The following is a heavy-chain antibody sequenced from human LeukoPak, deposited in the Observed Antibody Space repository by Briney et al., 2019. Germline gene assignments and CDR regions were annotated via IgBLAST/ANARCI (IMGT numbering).Heavy chain of an antibody. D-gene: IGHD1-7*01. V-gene: IGHV3-23*01. CDR3: AKGGKWNSEGRFHP. Sequence: GGSLRLSCAASGFTFSNYPMSWVRQAPGKGLEWVSAISGSGGTTYYADFVKGRFTISRDNSKNTLYLQMNSLKAEDTAVYYCAKGGKWNSEGRFHPWGRGIRDSVS. CDR1: GFTFSNYP. CDR2: ISGSGGTT. J-gene: IGHJ5*02.